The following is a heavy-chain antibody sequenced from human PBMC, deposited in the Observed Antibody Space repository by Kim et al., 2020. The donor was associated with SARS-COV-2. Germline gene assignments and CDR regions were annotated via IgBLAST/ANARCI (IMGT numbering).Heavy chain of an antibody. CDR3: ARGKGYSSSWYY. V-gene: IGHV4-34*01. Sequence: SETLSLTCAVYGGSFSGYYWSWIRQPPGKGLEWIGEINHSGSTNYNPSLKSRVTISVDTSKNQFSLKLSSVTAADTAVYYCARGKGYSSSWYYWGQGTLVTVSS. CDR1: GGSFSGYY. J-gene: IGHJ4*02. D-gene: IGHD6-13*01. CDR2: INHSGST.